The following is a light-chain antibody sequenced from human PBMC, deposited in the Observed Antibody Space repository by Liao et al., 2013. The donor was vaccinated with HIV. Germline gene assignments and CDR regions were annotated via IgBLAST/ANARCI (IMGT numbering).Light chain of an antibody. J-gene: IGLJ1*01. CDR3: QVWDRSGXPXYV. V-gene: IGLV3-21*01. CDR1: NTASEI. Sequence: SYELTQPPSVSVGPGETARITCEGHNTASEIVHWYQQRPGQAPVLVIYYDTDRPSGIPERFSGSKSGNTATLTISRVEAGDEADLFLQVWDRSGXPXYVFGTGTRVTV. CDR2: YDT.